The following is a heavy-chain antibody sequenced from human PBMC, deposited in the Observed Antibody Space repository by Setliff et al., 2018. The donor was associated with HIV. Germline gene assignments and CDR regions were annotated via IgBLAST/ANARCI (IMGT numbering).Heavy chain of an antibody. J-gene: IGHJ6*03. Sequence: SGGSLRLSCAASGFTFSSYWVNWVRQAPGKGLEWVANIKQDGSDKYYVDSVKGRFTISRDNAKNSPYLQMNSLRAEDTAVYYCARVDGSSSWFYYYYYYMDIWGKGTTVTVSS. CDR2: IKQDGSDK. CDR1: GFTFSSYW. D-gene: IGHD6-13*01. CDR3: ARVDGSSSWFYYYYYYMDI. V-gene: IGHV3-7*03.